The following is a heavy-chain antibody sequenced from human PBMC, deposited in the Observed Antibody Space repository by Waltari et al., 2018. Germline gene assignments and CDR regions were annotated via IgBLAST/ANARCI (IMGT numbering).Heavy chain of an antibody. Sequence: QVQLQQWGAGLLTPSETLSLTFAVYGGSFSGYYWCWIRQPAGKGLGLIGEINHSGSTNYTPSLKSRVTISVDTAKNQFSLKRSSVTAADTAVYYWARGRPCINYYDRSCDAFDIWGQGTMVTVSS. J-gene: IGHJ3*02. CDR3: ARGRPCINYYDRSCDAFDI. CDR2: INHSGST. CDR1: GGSFSGYY. V-gene: IGHV4-34*01. D-gene: IGHD3-22*01.